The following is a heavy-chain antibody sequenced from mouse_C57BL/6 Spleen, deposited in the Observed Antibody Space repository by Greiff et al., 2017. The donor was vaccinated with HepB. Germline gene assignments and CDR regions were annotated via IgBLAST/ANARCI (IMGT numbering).Heavy chain of an antibody. Sequence: EVKLLESGPGMVKPSQSLSLTCTVTGYSITSGYDWHWIRHFPGNKLEWMGYISYSGSTNYNPSLKSRISITHDTSKNHFFLKLNSVTTEDTATYYCARDSYSPFAYWGQGTLVTVSA. CDR2: ISYSGST. D-gene: IGHD2-12*01. CDR1: GYSITSGYD. V-gene: IGHV3-1*01. CDR3: ARDSYSPFAY. J-gene: IGHJ3*01.